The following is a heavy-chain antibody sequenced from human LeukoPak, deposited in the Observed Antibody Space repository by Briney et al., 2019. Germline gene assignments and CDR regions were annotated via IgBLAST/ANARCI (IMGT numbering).Heavy chain of an antibody. CDR1: GFTFSSYS. CDR3: ARGVPDGDSVEYFQH. D-gene: IGHD4-17*01. CDR2: ISSSSSYI. J-gene: IGHJ1*01. Sequence: GGSLRFSCAASGFTFSSYSMNWVRQAPGKGLEWVSSISSSSSYIYYADSVKGRFTISRDNAKNSLYLQMNTLRAEDTAVYYCARGVPDGDSVEYFQHWGQGTLVTVSS. V-gene: IGHV3-21*01.